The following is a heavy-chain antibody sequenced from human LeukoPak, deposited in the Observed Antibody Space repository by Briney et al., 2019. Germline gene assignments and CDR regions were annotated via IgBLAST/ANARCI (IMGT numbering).Heavy chain of an antibody. Sequence: GGSLRLSCAVSGFTVSDIYMSWVRQAPGKGLEWVSLIYSGSITYYADSVKGRFTISRDNSKNTLYLQMNSLRAEDTAVYYCAKGGPTGYSYTCWFDPWGQGTLVTVSS. J-gene: IGHJ5*02. V-gene: IGHV3-53*01. D-gene: IGHD5-18*01. CDR3: AKGGPTGYSYTCWFDP. CDR1: GFTVSDIY. CDR2: IYSGSIT.